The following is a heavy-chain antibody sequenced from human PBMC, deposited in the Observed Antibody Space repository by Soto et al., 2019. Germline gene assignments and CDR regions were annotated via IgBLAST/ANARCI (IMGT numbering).Heavy chain of an antibody. D-gene: IGHD3-3*01. CDR1: GGSISSYY. Sequence: SETLSLTCTVSGGSISSYYWSWIRQPPGKGLEWIGYIYYSGSTNYNPSLKSRVTISVDTSKNQFSLKLTSVTAADTAVYFCAGAMHDLWSGHNTFDFWGQGAQVTVSS. CDR2: IYYSGST. CDR3: AGAMHDLWSGHNTFDF. J-gene: IGHJ4*02. V-gene: IGHV4-59*08.